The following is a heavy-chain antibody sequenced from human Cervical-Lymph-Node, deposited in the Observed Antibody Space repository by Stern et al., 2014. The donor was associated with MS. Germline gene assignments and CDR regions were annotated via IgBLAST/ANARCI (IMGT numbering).Heavy chain of an antibody. CDR3: ARSPGYSSSWSPYYFDY. J-gene: IGHJ4*02. CDR1: GGSISRGGYY. V-gene: IGHV4-31*03. CDR2: IYYSGST. D-gene: IGHD6-13*01. Sequence: VQLLESGPGLVKPSQTLSLTCTVSGGSISRGGYYWSWIRQHPGKGLEWIGYIYYSGSTYYNPSLKSRVTISVDTSKNQFSLKLSSVTAADTAVYYCARSPGYSSSWSPYYFDYWGQGTLVTVSS.